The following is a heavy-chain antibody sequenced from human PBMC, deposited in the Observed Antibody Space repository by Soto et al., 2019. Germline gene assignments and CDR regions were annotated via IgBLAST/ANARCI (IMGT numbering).Heavy chain of an antibody. J-gene: IGHJ4*02. CDR1: GFTLRNNY. Sequence: GGSLRLSCAASGFTLRNNYRSWVRPAPGKGLEWVSCITSSSSIYYADSVKGRFTVSRDNAKNSLYLQMNSLTPEDTAIYYCARDQGGYSYGVDYWGQGTLVTVSS. CDR2: ITSSSSI. V-gene: IGHV3-21*01. CDR3: ARDQGGYSYGVDY. D-gene: IGHD5-18*01.